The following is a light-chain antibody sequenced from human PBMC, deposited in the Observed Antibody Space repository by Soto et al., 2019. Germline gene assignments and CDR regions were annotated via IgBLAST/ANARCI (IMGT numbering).Light chain of an antibody. J-gene: IGKJ4*01. Sequence: EIVVTQSPVTLSLSPGERATLSCRASQSVSSSYLAWYQQKPGQAPRLLIYAASSRATGIPDRFSGSGSGTDFTLTISRLEPEDFAVYDCQQYGSSLTVGGGTKVDIK. CDR2: AAS. V-gene: IGKV3-20*01. CDR1: QSVSSSY. CDR3: QQYGSSLT.